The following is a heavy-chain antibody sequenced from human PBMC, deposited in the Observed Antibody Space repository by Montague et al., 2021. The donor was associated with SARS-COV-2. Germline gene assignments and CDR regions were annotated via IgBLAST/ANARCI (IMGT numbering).Heavy chain of an antibody. Sequence: SLRLSCAASGFSFSGYGMHWVRQPPGKGLEWVASLSFDGSKKYYGDSVKGQFTISRDNSKNTVYLQMNSLRLEDTAVYYCAREFAPDAFGLWGQGTTVMVSS. CDR3: AREFAPDAFGL. J-gene: IGHJ3*01. V-gene: IGHV3-33*01. CDR1: GFSFSGYG. CDR2: LSFDGSKK.